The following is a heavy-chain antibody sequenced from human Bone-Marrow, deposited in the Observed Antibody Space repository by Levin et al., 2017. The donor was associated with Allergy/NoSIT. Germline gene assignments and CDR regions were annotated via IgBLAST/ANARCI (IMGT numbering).Heavy chain of an antibody. CDR1: GGSISSSY. D-gene: IGHD6-13*01. CDR3: ARTMRSAAGLLLSDS. Sequence: SETLSLTCTVSGGSISSSYWSWIRQTPGKGLEWIGYVSYSGSTNYKSSLQSRVTMSIDTSKNQFSLRLNSVTAADTALYYCARTMRSAAGLLLSDSWSQGTLVTVSS. V-gene: IGHV4-59*01. J-gene: IGHJ4*02. CDR2: VSYSGST.